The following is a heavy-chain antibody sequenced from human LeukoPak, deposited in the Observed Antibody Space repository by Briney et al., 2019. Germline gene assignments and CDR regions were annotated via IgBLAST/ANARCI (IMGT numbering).Heavy chain of an antibody. D-gene: IGHD1-26*01. CDR3: AKVGPGATKNAFDI. J-gene: IGHJ3*02. V-gene: IGHV3-30*18. Sequence: GGSLRLSCAASGFTFSSYGMHWVRQAPGKGLEWVAVISYDGSNKYYADSVKGRFTISRDNSKNTLYLQMNSLRAEDTAVYYCAKVGPGATKNAFDIWGQGTMVTVS. CDR2: ISYDGSNK. CDR1: GFTFSSYG.